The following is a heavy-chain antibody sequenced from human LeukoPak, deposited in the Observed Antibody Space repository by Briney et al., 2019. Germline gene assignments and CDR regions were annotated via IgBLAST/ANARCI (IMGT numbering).Heavy chain of an antibody. CDR2: ISYDGQHK. D-gene: IGHD3-16*01. CDR3: PGDPNRFFLMGGGYFAL. CDR1: SFTFSSFS. V-gene: IGHV3-30*03. J-gene: IGHJ2*01. Sequence: GTSLRLSCAASSFTFSSFSMHWVRQAPGRGLEWLSGISYDGQHKDFADSVKGRITIARDNSKNTLFLQMNRLQTEDTAIYSFPGDPNRFFLMGGGYFALWGRGSPVTVSS.